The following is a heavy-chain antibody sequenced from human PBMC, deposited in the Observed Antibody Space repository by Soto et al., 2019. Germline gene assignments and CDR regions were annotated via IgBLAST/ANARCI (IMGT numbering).Heavy chain of an antibody. Sequence: GESLKISCKGSGYSFTSYWIGWVRQMPGKGLEWMGIIYPGDSDTRYSPSFQGQVTISADKSISTAYLQWSSLMASDTAMYYCARLGLYSSGWRDAFDIWGQGTMVTVSS. J-gene: IGHJ3*02. D-gene: IGHD6-19*01. CDR3: ARLGLYSSGWRDAFDI. CDR2: IYPGDSDT. V-gene: IGHV5-51*01. CDR1: GYSFTSYW.